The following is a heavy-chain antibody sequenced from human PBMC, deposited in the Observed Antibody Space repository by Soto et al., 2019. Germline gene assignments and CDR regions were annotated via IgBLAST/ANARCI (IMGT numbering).Heavy chain of an antibody. Sequence: ASVKVSCKASGYTFTSYAMHWVRQAPGQRLEWMGWINAGNGNTKYSQKFQGRVTITRDTSASTAYMELSSLRSEDTAVYYCARDTLSGSYPYYYYGMDVWGQGTTVTVSS. D-gene: IGHD1-26*01. V-gene: IGHV1-3*01. J-gene: IGHJ6*02. CDR3: ARDTLSGSYPYYYYGMDV. CDR1: GYTFTSYA. CDR2: INAGNGNT.